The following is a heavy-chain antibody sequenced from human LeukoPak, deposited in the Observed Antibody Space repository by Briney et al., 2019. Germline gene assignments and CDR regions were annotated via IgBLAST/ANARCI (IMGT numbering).Heavy chain of an antibody. CDR3: ARGLSTVATYFDY. J-gene: IGHJ4*02. D-gene: IGHD4-17*01. Sequence: GGSLRLSCAASGFTVSSNYMTWVRQAPGKGLEWVSVIYSGGRTYYADSVKGRFTISRDNSKNTLYLQMTSLRAEDTAVYYCARGLSTVATYFDYWGQGTLVTVSS. V-gene: IGHV3-53*01. CDR2: IYSGGRT. CDR1: GFTVSSNY.